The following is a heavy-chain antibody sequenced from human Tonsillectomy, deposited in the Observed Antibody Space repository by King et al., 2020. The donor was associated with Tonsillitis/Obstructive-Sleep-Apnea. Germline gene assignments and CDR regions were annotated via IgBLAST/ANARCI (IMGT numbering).Heavy chain of an antibody. CDR1: GGSFSGYY. V-gene: IGHV4-34*01. J-gene: IGHJ4*02. D-gene: IGHD6-25*01. CDR2: INHSGST. Sequence: VQLQQWGAGLLKPSETLSLTCAVYGGSFSGYYWSWIRQPPGKGLEWIGEINHSGSTNYNPSLKSRVTISVDTSKNQFSLKLSSVTAADTAVYYCARGQRRGRLFAYWGQGTLVTVSS. CDR3: ARGQRRGRLFAY.